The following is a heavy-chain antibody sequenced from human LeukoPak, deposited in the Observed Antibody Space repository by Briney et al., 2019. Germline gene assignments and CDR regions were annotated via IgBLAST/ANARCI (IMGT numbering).Heavy chain of an antibody. CDR2: MNPNSGNT. D-gene: IGHD3-22*01. J-gene: IGHJ4*02. CDR1: GDTSPTYG. CDR3: ARGVGYYYDSSGYYYSDY. V-gene: IGHV1-8*01. Sequence: ASVKVSCKASGDTSPTYGISWVRQAPGQGLEWMGWMNPNSGNTGYAQKFQGRVTMTRNTSISTAYMELSSLRSEDTAVYYCARGVGYYYDSSGYYYSDYWGQGTLVTVSS.